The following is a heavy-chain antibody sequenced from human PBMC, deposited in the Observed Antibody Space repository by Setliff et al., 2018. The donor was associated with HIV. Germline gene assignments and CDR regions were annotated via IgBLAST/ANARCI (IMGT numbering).Heavy chain of an antibody. CDR2: ISSGSISTT. CDR3: ARASYHYWYFDL. J-gene: IGHJ2*01. D-gene: IGHD2-2*01. V-gene: IGHV3-48*01. CDR1: GFTFSIYS. Sequence: PGGSLRLSCAASGFTFSIYSMNWLRQAPGKGLEWVSYISSGSISTTHYADSVRGRFTVSRDNAKNSLYLQVNSLRAEDTAVYYCARASYHYWYFDLWGRGTLVTVSS.